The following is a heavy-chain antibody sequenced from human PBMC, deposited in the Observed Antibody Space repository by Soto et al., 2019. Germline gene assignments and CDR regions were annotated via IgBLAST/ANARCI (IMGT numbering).Heavy chain of an antibody. CDR2: VHPETGST. Sequence: ASVKVSCKGSGYSFRSYDITWVRQAPGQGLEWMGWVHPETGSTGYAQRFQGRVSMTSDTSRNTTYMELSDLRVEDTAVYYCARVRVPADGIDPWGKGTPVTV. V-gene: IGHV1-8*02. CDR3: ARVRVPADGIDP. CDR1: GYSFRSYD. J-gene: IGHJ5*02.